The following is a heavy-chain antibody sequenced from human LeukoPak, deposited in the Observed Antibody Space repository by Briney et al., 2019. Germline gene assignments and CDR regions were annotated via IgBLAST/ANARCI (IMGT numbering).Heavy chain of an antibody. CDR1: GFTFSSYA. Sequence: PGGSLRLSCAASGFTFSSYAMHWVRQAPGKGLEWVAVISYDGSNKYYADSVKGRFTISRDNSKNTLYLQMNSLGAEDTAVYYCAKSRHPYNWNDGAFFDYWGQGTLVTVSS. CDR2: ISYDGSNK. V-gene: IGHV3-30*04. CDR3: AKSRHPYNWNDGAFFDY. J-gene: IGHJ4*02. D-gene: IGHD1-20*01.